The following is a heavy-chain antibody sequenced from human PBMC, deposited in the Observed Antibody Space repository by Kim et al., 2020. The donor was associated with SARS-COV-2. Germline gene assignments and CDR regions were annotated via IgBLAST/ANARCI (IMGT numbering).Heavy chain of an antibody. V-gene: IGHV1-46*01. CDR3: ARIPMVRGTMGWFDP. CDR1: GYTFTSYY. J-gene: IGHJ5*02. Sequence: ASVKVSCKASGYTFTSYYMHWVRQAPGQGLEWMGIINPSGGSTSYAQKFQGRVTMTRDTSTSTVYMELSSLRSEDTAVYYCARIPMVRGTMGWFDPWGQGTLVTVSS. CDR2: INPSGGST. D-gene: IGHD3-10*01.